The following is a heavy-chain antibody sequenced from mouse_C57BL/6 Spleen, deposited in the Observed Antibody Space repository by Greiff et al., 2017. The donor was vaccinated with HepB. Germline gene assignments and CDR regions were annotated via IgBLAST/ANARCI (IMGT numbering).Heavy chain of an antibody. CDR2: IHPNSGST. D-gene: IGHD2-1*01. Sequence: VQLQQPGAELVKPGDSVKLSCKASGYTFTSYWMHWVKQRPGQGLEWIGMIHPNSGSTNYNEKFKSKATLTVDKSSSTAYMQLSSLTSEDSAVYYCARGGYYGKGDAMDYWGQGTSVTVSS. J-gene: IGHJ4*01. CDR3: ARGGYYGKGDAMDY. V-gene: IGHV1-64*01. CDR1: GYTFTSYW.